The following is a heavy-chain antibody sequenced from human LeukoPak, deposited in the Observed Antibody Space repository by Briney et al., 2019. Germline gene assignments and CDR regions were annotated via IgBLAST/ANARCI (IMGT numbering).Heavy chain of an antibody. CDR3: AKFYHISTAYSDY. CDR1: GFTFSSYA. CDR2: SSGGGGST. Sequence: GGSLRLSCAASGFTFSSYAMCWGRLSQAPGLEWVSVSSGGGGSTYYADSVKGRFTISRDNSKNTLYLQMNSLRADDTAVSYWAKFYHISTAYSDYWGQGTLVTVSS. D-gene: IGHD3-9*01. J-gene: IGHJ4*02. V-gene: IGHV3-23*01.